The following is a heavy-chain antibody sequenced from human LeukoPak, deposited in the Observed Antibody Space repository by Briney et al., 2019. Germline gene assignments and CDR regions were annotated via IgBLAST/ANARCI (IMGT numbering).Heavy chain of an antibody. CDR3: AKRGTVMRGVLIMRFHKAPHYFGY. CDR2: IRAIGGGT. CDR1: GITVRNYD. D-gene: IGHD3-10*01. Sequence: GRSLRPSCVVSGITVRNYDMSCVRQAPGKGLEWVSGIRAIGGGTNYADSVKGRFTISRDNSMNTVYRQMNSLRAEDTAVYFCAKRGTVMRGVLIMRFHKAPHYFGYWGQGILATVSS. J-gene: IGHJ4*02. V-gene: IGHV3-23*01.